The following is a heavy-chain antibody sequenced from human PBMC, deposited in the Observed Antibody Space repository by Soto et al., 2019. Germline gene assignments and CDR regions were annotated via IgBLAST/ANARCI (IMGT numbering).Heavy chain of an antibody. Sequence: QVQLVESGGGVVQPGRSLRLSCAASGFTFSTYGMHWVRQAPGKGLEWVAVISYDGSNKYYADSVKGRFTISRDNSKNTLDPQMRRLRTEDTAVFYRAKGFSYSLIYYWGQGTLVTVSS. V-gene: IGHV3-30*18. D-gene: IGHD5-18*01. J-gene: IGHJ4*02. CDR3: AKGFSYSLIYY. CDR1: GFTFSTYG. CDR2: ISYDGSNK.